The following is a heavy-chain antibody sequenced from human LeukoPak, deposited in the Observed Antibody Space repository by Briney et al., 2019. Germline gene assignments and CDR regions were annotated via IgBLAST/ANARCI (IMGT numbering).Heavy chain of an antibody. J-gene: IGHJ3*02. D-gene: IGHD1-26*01. V-gene: IGHV3-74*03. CDR3: ARPMHAGATRIAFDI. Sequence: GGSLRLSCAASVLTYSNHWVHWVCQAPGKGLVGVSPINRDGSTTQYADSVKGRFTASRDNAKNSLYLKMNSLRDKDTAVYYCARPMHAGATRIAFDIRGQGTMVTVSS. CDR2: INRDGSTT. CDR1: VLTYSNHW.